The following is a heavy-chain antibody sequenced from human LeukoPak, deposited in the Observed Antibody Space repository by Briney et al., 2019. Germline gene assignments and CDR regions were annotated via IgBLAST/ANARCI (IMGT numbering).Heavy chain of an antibody. Sequence: PGGSLVHPGAVSGFTFSTYDMYWVRQAAGKGLEWVSTIYLSGDTYYLGSVKGRFTISRENAKKSLYLQMNSLTVGDTAVYYCARDCSGDCHGFYNWGHGTVVTVSS. CDR2: IYLSGDT. V-gene: IGHV3-13*04. J-gene: IGHJ3*02. CDR3: ARDCSGDCHGFYN. CDR1: GFTFSTYD. D-gene: IGHD2-21*02.